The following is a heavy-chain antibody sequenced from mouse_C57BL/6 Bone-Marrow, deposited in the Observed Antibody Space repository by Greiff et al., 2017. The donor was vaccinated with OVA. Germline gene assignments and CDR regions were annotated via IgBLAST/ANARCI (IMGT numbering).Heavy chain of an antibody. CDR2: INPSNGGT. CDR1: GYTFTSYW. D-gene: IGHD3-2*02. CDR3: AGGSSGYKLGFDY. J-gene: IGHJ2*01. Sequence: QVQLKQPGTELVKPGASVKLSCKASGYTFTSYWMHWVKQRPGQGLEWIGNINPSNGGTNYNEKFKSKATLTVDKSSSTAYMQLSSLTSEDSEVYECAGGSSGYKLGFDYWGQGTTLTVSS. V-gene: IGHV1-53*01.